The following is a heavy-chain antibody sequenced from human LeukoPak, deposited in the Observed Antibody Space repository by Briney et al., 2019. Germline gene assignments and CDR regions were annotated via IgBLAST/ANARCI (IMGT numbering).Heavy chain of an antibody. Sequence: GGSLRLSCAASGFTFSSYGMHWVRQAPGKGLEWVAVIWYDGSNKYYADSVKGRFTISRDNAKNSLYLQMNSLRAEDTAVYYCAREALTGTRMFDYWGQGTLVTVSS. J-gene: IGHJ4*02. CDR2: IWYDGSNK. CDR1: GFTFSSYG. D-gene: IGHD1-7*01. V-gene: IGHV3-33*01. CDR3: AREALTGTRMFDY.